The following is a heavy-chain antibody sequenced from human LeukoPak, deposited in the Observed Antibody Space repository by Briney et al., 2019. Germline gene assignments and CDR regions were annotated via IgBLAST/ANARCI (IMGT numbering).Heavy chain of an antibody. Sequence: SETLSLTCTVPGGSISSYYWSWIRQPPGKGLEWIGYIYYSGSTNYNPSLKSRVTISVDTSKNQFSLKLSSVTAADTAVYYCARDTPSLYGMDVWGQGTTVTVSS. CDR3: ARDTPSLYGMDV. CDR1: GGSISSYY. V-gene: IGHV4-59*01. CDR2: IYYSGST. J-gene: IGHJ6*02.